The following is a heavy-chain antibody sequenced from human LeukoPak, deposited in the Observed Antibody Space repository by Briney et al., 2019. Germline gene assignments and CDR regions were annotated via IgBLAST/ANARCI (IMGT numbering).Heavy chain of an antibody. CDR1: GFTFSSYG. D-gene: IGHD1-26*01. Sequence: GGSLRLSCAASGFTFSSYGMHWVRQAPGKGLEWVAFIRYDGSNKYYADSAKGRFTISRDNSKNTLYLQMNSLRAEDTAVYYCAKDRGSYRHFDYWGQGTLVTVSS. CDR2: IRYDGSNK. CDR3: AKDRGSYRHFDY. V-gene: IGHV3-30*02. J-gene: IGHJ4*02.